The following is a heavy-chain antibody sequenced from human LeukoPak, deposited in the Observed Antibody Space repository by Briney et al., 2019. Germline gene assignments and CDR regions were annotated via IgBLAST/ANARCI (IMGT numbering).Heavy chain of an antibody. J-gene: IGHJ1*01. D-gene: IGHD3-10*01. V-gene: IGHV3-66*01. CDR3: ARDTDYYGSGRHGYFDH. Sequence: PGGSLRLSCAASGLTISNNFMGWVRQAPGKGLEWVSLIYSGGSTYSADSVKGRFTISRDNSKNMLHLQMNSLRAEDTAVYYCARDTDYYGSGRHGYFDHWGQGTLVTVSS. CDR2: IYSGGST. CDR1: GLTISNNF.